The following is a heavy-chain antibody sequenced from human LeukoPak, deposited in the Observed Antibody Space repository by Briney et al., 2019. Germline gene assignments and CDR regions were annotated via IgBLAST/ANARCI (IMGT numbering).Heavy chain of an antibody. CDR1: GGSINSGDYY. J-gene: IGHJ4*02. D-gene: IGHD3-22*01. Sequence: SETLSLPCPVSGGSINSGDYYWSWIRQPPGKGLEWIGYIYYSGSAYYNPSLKSRVTISVDTSKNRISLKLSSVTAADTAVYYCASYNYYESSGHYYFDYWGQGTLVTVSS. CDR3: ASYNYYESSGHYYFDY. CDR2: IYYSGSA. V-gene: IGHV4-30-4*01.